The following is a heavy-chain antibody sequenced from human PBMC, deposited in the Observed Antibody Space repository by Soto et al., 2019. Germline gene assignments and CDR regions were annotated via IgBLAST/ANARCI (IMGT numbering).Heavy chain of an antibody. D-gene: IGHD3-22*01. J-gene: IGHJ6*02. CDR2: INAGNGNT. CDR1: GYTFTSYA. CDR3: ASSYYYDSSVYSSLSYYYGMAV. V-gene: IGHV1-3*01. Sequence: QVQLVQSGAEVKKPGASVKVSCKASGYTFTSYAMHWVRQAPGQRLEWMGWINAGNGNTKYSQMFQGRVTITRDTSASTAYMELSRLTSEDTAVYYCASSYYYDSSVYSSLSYYYGMAVWGQGTTVTGSS.